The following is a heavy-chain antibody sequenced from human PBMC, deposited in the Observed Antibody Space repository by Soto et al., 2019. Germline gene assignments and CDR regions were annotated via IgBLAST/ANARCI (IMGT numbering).Heavy chain of an antibody. V-gene: IGHV4-59*01. CDR2: IYYSGST. CDR1: GGSISSYY. CDR3: ARDYLSWFDP. Sequence: SETLSLTCTVSGGSISSYYWSWIRQPPGKGLEWIGYIYYSGSTNYNPSLKSRVTISVDTSKNQFSLKLSSVTAADTAVYYCARDYLSWFDPWGQGTLVTVSS. J-gene: IGHJ5*02.